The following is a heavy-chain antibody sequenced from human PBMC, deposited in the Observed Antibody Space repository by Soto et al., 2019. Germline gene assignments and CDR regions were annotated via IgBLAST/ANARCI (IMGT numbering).Heavy chain of an antibody. D-gene: IGHD5-12*01. CDR3: ARVKQGRGGYDSPCDY. CDR2: IRYDGSNK. CDR1: GFIFSSYG. V-gene: IGHV3-33*01. J-gene: IGHJ4*02. Sequence: QVQLVESGGGVVQPGRSLRLSCAPSGFIFSSYGMHWVRQAPGKGLEWVAVIRYDGSNKYYADSARGRFTISRDNSKNRLYLQMNSLRAEDTALYYCARVKQGRGGYDSPCDYWGQGTLVTVSS.